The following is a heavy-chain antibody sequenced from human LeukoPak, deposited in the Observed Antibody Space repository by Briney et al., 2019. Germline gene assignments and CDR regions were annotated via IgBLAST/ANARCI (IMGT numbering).Heavy chain of an antibody. Sequence: SETLSLTCTVSGGSISNYCWTWIRQPPGKGLEWIGDIYYSGSTNYNPSLKSRVTISIDTSKNQFSLKLTSVTAADTAVYYCARVSPIAVAGSSYYYAMDVWGQGTTVTVSS. V-gene: IGHV4-59*12. CDR1: GGSISNYC. CDR2: IYYSGST. J-gene: IGHJ6*02. CDR3: ARVSPIAVAGSSYYYAMDV. D-gene: IGHD6-19*01.